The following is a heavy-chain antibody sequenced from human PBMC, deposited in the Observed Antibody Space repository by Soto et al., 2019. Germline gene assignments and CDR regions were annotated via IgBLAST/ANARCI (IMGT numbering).Heavy chain of an antibody. J-gene: IGHJ4*02. CDR2: IYSTGST. D-gene: IGHD3-16*02. CDR3: ARERSYDYIWGSYRYDY. Sequence: QVQLQESGPGLVKPSQTLSLTCTVSGGSISNGDYYWSWIRQPPGKGLEWIGYIYSTGSTYYNPSRQSRVSISLDTSKNQFSLKLRSLTAADTAVYYGARERSYDYIWGSYRYDYWGQGTLVTVSS. V-gene: IGHV4-30-4*01. CDR1: GGSISNGDYY.